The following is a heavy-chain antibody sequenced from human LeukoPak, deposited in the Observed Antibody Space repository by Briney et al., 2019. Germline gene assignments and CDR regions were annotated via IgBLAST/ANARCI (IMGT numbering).Heavy chain of an antibody. Sequence: SETLSLTCTVSGGSISSYYWSWIRQPPGKRLEWIGYIYYSGNTNYNPSLKSRVTVSVDTSENQFSLKLSSVTAADTAVYYCARYARVTAKGFDLWGQGTMVTVSS. D-gene: IGHD2-21*02. CDR3: ARYARVTAKGFDL. CDR1: GGSISSYY. J-gene: IGHJ3*01. CDR2: IYYSGNT. V-gene: IGHV4-59*01.